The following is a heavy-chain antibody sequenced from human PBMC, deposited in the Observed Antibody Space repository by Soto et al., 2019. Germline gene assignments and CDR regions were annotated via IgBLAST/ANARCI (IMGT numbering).Heavy chain of an antibody. V-gene: IGHV3-15*07. Sequence: PGGSLRLSCAASGFTFSNAWMNWVRQAPGKGLEWVGRIKSKADGGTTEYAAPVKGRFTISRDDSKNTLYLQMDSLKTEDTAVYYCTTLGHYYDSSPLDVWGQGTTVTVSS. CDR1: GFTFSNAW. CDR3: TTLGHYYDSSPLDV. J-gene: IGHJ6*02. CDR2: IKSKADGGTT. D-gene: IGHD3-22*01.